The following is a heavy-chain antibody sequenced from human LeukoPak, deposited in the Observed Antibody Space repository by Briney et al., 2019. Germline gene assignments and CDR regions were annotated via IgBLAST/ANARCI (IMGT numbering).Heavy chain of an antibody. CDR3: ASARDYIVVDF. J-gene: IGHJ4*02. CDR2: LYSAGNT. D-gene: IGHD5-12*01. V-gene: IGHV3-66*02. Sequence: GGSLRLSCAASGFTVSSNYMNWVRQAPGKGLEWVSVLYSAGNTYYADSVKGRFTISRDNSKNTLFLQIDSLRPEDTAVYYCASARDYIVVDFWGQGTLVTVST. CDR1: GFTVSSNY.